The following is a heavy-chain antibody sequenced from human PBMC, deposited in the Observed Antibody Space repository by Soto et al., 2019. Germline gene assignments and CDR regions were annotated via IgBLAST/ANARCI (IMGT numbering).Heavy chain of an antibody. V-gene: IGHV1-69*01. J-gene: IGHJ4*02. CDR3: ARGWGYDSNDYYYAY. Sequence: QVQLVQSGAEVRKPGSSVKVSCKASGGTFSRHAISWVRQAPGQGLEWMGGIIPIFGTANHAQKFQGRVTIIADESTSTGYMELSRLRSEDTAMYYCARGWGYDSNDYYYAYWGQGTLVIVSS. D-gene: IGHD3-22*01. CDR2: IIPIFGTA. CDR1: GGTFSRHA.